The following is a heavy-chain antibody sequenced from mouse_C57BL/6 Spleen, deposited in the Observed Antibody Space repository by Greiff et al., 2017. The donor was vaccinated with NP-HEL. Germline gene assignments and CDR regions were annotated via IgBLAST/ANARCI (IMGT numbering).Heavy chain of an antibody. CDR2: IYPGDGDT. CDR3: ARKYYDYDGGYAMDY. CDR1: GYAFSSSW. D-gene: IGHD2-4*01. J-gene: IGHJ4*01. V-gene: IGHV1-82*01. Sequence: QVQLKESGPELVKPGASVKISCKASGYAFSSSWMNWVKQRPGKGLEWIGRIYPGDGDTNYNEKFKGKATLTADKSSSTAYMQLSSLTSEDSAVYFCARKYYDYDGGYAMDYWGQGTSVTVSS.